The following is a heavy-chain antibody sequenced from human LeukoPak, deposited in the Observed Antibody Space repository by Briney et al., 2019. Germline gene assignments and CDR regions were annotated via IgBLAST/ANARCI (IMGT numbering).Heavy chain of an antibody. CDR1: GFTFSSYA. J-gene: IGHJ3*01. Sequence: PGGSLRLSCATSGFTFSSYAMSWVRQAPGKGLEWVSAISNGGGSTYYADSLKGRFTISRDNSKNTLFLQMNSLRVEDTAVYYCVRAPSGLIKGSYDVWGQGTMVTVSS. CDR3: VRAPSGLIKGSYDV. CDR2: ISNGGGST. D-gene: IGHD3-10*01. V-gene: IGHV3-23*01.